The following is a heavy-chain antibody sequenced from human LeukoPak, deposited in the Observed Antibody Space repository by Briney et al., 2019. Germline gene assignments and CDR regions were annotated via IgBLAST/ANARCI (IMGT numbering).Heavy chain of an antibody. J-gene: IGHJ4*02. CDR2: IYYSGST. CDR3: ARERSSGYAFDY. CDR1: GGSISSYY. V-gene: IGHV4-59*01. D-gene: IGHD3-3*01. Sequence: SETLSLTCTVSGGSISSYYWSWIRQPPGKGLEWIGYIYYSGSTNYNPSLKSRVTISVDTSKNQFSLKLSSVTAADTAVYYCARERSSGYAFDYWGQGTLVTVSS.